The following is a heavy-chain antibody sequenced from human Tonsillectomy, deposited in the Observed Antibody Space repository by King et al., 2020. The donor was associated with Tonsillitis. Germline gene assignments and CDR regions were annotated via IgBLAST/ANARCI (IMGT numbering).Heavy chain of an antibody. CDR1: GSTFSSYW. J-gene: IGHJ4*02. CDR2: MNQDGSDI. Sequence: VQLVESGGGLVQPGGSLRLSCAASGSTFSSYWMSWVRQAPGKGLEWVANMNQDGSDIYYVDSVKGRFTISRDNAKNSLYLQLNSLRAEDTAVYYCARDILYPGSYIYFDDWGQGTLVTVSS. D-gene: IGHD3-10*01. V-gene: IGHV3-7*03. CDR3: ARDILYPGSYIYFDD.